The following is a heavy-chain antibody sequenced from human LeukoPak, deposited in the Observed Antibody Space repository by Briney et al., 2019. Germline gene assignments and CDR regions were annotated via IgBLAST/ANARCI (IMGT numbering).Heavy chain of an antibody. V-gene: IGHV1-2*02. CDR1: GYTFTGYY. J-gene: IGHJ4*02. CDR2: INSNSGGT. Sequence: ASVKVSRTATGYTFTGYYMHWWRQAPGQGLEWMGWINSNSGGTNYAQKFQGRGTMTRDTSISTAYMELSSLRSDDTAVYYCARDSSWYWGTGTLVTVSS. CDR3: ARDSSWY.